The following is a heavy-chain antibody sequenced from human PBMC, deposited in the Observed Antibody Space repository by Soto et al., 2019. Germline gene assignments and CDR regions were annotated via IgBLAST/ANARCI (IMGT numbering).Heavy chain of an antibody. CDR1: GFSFSTYS. Sequence: PGGSLRLSYAASGFSFSTYSMIWVRQAPGKGLEWVAVIWYDGSNKYYADSVKGRFTISRDNSKNTLYLQMNSLRAEDTAVYYCARDIGDCISTSCSPDYWGQGTLVTVSS. D-gene: IGHD2-2*01. J-gene: IGHJ4*02. V-gene: IGHV3-33*08. CDR3: ARDIGDCISTSCSPDY. CDR2: IWYDGSNK.